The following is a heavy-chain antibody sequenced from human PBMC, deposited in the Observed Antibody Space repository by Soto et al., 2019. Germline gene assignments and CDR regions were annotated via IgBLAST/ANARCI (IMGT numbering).Heavy chain of an antibody. V-gene: IGHV3-30-3*01. CDR2: ISSDANHI. CDR3: ARGRRGEDPGGWFDP. CDR1: GFSFGGYA. Sequence: QVQLVESGGGVVQPGRSLRLSCEASGFSFGGYALHWVRQPPGKGLEWVAAISSDANHISYADSVGGRFTLSRDNSMNTLYLQMNSLRPEDTATYFCARGRRGEDPGGWFDPWGQGTLVAVSS. J-gene: IGHJ5*02. D-gene: IGHD3-16*01.